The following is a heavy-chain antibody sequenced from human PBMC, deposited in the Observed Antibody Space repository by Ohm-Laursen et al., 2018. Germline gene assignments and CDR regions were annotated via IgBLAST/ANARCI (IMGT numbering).Heavy chain of an antibody. CDR2: IYSGGST. CDR3: ARGSLYSGSWYDKDDAFDI. J-gene: IGHJ3*02. D-gene: IGHD6-13*01. V-gene: IGHV3-66*01. Sequence: SLRLSCSASGFTVSSNYMSWVRQAPGKGLEWVSVIYSGGSTYYADSVKGRFTISRDNSKNTLYLQMNSLRAEDTAVYYCARGSLYSGSWYDKDDAFDIWGQGTMVTVSS. CDR1: GFTVSSNY.